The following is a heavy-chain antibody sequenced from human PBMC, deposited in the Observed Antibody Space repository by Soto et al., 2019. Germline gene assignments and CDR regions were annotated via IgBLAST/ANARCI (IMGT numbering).Heavy chain of an antibody. V-gene: IGHV4-4*02. CDR3: ARVSGSYYYGMDV. J-gene: IGHJ6*02. D-gene: IGHD1-26*01. CDR2: IYHSGST. Sequence: SETLSLNCDVPGCSISSSNSPSWVRQPPGKGLEWIGEIYHSGSTNYNPSLKSRVTISVDKSKNQFSLKLSSVTAADTAVYYCARVSGSYYYGMDVWGQGTTVT. CDR1: GCSISSSNS.